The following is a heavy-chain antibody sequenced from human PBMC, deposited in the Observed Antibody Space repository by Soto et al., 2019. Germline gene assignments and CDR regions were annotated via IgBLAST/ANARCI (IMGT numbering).Heavy chain of an antibody. V-gene: IGHV1-58*02. J-gene: IGHJ6*03. CDR1: GFTFTNSA. CDR3: AARPGYYTSYYHMDA. CDR2: IVVGSGNT. D-gene: IGHD3-3*01. Sequence: QMQLVQSGPEVKKPGTSVKVSCKASGFTFTNSAIQWVRQARGQRLEWIGWIVVGSGNTNYAQKFQERLTITRDMSTITAYMELSILRSEDTAIYYCAARPGYYTSYYHMDAWGKGTTVTVSS.